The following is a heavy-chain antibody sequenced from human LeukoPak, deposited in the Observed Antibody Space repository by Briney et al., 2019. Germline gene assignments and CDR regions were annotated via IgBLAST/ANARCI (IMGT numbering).Heavy chain of an antibody. CDR3: ARHSGDYDY. D-gene: IGHD4-17*01. J-gene: IGHJ4*02. CDR2: INHSGST. CDR1: GGSFSGYY. V-gene: IGHV4-34*01. Sequence: SETLSLTCAVYGGSFSGYYWSWIRQPPGKGLGWIGEINHSGSTNYNPSLKSRGTISVDTSKNQFSLTLSSVTAADTAVYYCARHSGDYDYWGQGTLVTVSS.